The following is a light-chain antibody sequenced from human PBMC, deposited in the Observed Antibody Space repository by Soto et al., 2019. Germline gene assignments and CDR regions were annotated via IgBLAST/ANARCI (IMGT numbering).Light chain of an antibody. V-gene: IGLV1-40*01. CDR2: GNS. J-gene: IGLJ7*01. Sequence: QSVLTQPPSVSGAPGQRVTISCTGSSSNIGAGYDVHWYQQLPGTAPKLLIYGNSNRPSGVPDRFSGSKSGTSASLAITGLQAEDEADYHCQSYDSSLSAYVFGGGTQLTVL. CDR3: QSYDSSLSAYV. CDR1: SSNIGAGYD.